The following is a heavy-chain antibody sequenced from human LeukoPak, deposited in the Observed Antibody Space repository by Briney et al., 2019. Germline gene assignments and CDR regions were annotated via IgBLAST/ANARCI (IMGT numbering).Heavy chain of an antibody. D-gene: IGHD6-19*01. CDR1: GFTFSSYA. CDR2: ISGSGGNT. Sequence: GGSLRLSCAASGFTFSSYAMSWVRQAPGKGLEWVSAISGSGGNTYYADSVKGRFTISRDDSKNTLYLQMNSLRTEDTAVYYCATSGTMVAGTDFDYWGQGTLVTVST. CDR3: ATSGTMVAGTDFDY. J-gene: IGHJ4*02. V-gene: IGHV3-23*01.